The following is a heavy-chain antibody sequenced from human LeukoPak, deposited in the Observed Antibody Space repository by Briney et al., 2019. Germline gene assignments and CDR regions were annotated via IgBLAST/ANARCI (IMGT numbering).Heavy chain of an antibody. D-gene: IGHD1-26*01. J-gene: IGHJ4*02. V-gene: IGHV3-69-1*01. CDR3: ARWGGSHDY. Sequence: GGSLRLSCAASGFTFSSYSMNWVRQAPGKGLEWGATMTSTSTIYYADSVKGRFTISRDNAKNSVYLQMNSLRDEDTAVYSCARWGGSHDYWGQGTLVTVSS. CDR2: MTSTSTI. CDR1: GFTFSSYS.